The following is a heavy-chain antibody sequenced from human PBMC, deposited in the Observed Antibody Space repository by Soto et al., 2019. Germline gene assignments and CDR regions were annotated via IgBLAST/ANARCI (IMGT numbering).Heavy chain of an antibody. D-gene: IGHD3-16*01. CDR3: SRSPEVGVRGAY. CDR1: GFPFSAYN. Sequence: PGGSLRLSCTGSGFPFSAYNINWVRQAPGKGLEWVSSITVGSSHIYQPNSMKGRFTISRDDAKNSVYLQIDSLRDEDTALYYCSRSPEVGVRGAYWGQGTLDTVSS. CDR2: ITVGSSHI. V-gene: IGHV3-21*01. J-gene: IGHJ4*02.